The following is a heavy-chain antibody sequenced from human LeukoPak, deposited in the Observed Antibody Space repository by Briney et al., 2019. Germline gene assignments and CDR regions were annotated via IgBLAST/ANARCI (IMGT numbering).Heavy chain of an antibody. CDR2: IIPIFGTA. Sequence: GASVKVSCKASRGTFSSYAISWVRQAPGQGLEWMGGIIPIFGTANYAQKFQGRVTITADESTSTAYMELSSLRSEDTAVYYCARGSGESVIDYYYYYMDVWGKGTTVTISS. CDR1: RGTFSSYA. D-gene: IGHD6-19*01. CDR3: ARGSGESVIDYYYYYMDV. J-gene: IGHJ6*03. V-gene: IGHV1-69*13.